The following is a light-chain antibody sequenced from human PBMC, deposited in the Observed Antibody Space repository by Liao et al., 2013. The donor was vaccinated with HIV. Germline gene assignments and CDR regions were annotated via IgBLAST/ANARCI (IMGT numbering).Light chain of an antibody. V-gene: IGLV3-1*01. CDR2: QDN. CDR1: KLGERD. Sequence: SYELTQSPSVSVSPGQTASIPCSGDKLGERDASWYQQKPGQSPVLLIYQDNKRPSGIPERFSGSTSGNTATLTISGTQAIDEADYYCQTWDSTSFVFGTGTKVFVL. J-gene: IGLJ1*01. CDR3: QTWDSTSFV.